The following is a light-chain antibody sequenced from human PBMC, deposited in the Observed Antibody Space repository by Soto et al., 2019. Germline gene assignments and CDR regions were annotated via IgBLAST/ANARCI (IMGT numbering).Light chain of an antibody. CDR1: SSDVGAYKY. V-gene: IGLV2-8*01. CDR2: EVT. J-gene: IGLJ3*02. Sequence: QSALTQPPSASGSPGQSVTISCTGTSSDVGAYKYVSWYQQHPGKAPKLMIYEVTKRPSGVPDRFSGSKSGNTASLTVSGLQAEDEADYYCTSYLGNDTWVFGGGTKLTVL. CDR3: TSYLGNDTWV.